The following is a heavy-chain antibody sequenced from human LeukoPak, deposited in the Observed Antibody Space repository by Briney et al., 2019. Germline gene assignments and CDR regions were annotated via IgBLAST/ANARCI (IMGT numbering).Heavy chain of an antibody. V-gene: IGHV3-7*01. D-gene: IGHD3-10*01. CDR1: GFTLNSYW. CDR2: IKQDGSEK. J-gene: IGHJ4*02. Sequence: GGSLRLSCAASGFTLNSYWIRCARHAPEKGREWVANIKQDGSEKYYVDSVKGRFTISRDNAKNSLYLQMNSLRAEDTAVYYCAKELMTSGSGSWGQGTLVTVSS. CDR3: AKELMTSGSGS.